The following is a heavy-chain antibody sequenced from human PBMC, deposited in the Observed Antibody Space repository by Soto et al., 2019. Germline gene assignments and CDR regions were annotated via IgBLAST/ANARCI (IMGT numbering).Heavy chain of an antibody. D-gene: IGHD3-16*02. CDR3: AKDQPYDYVWGSYRYDWFDP. CDR2: ISGSGGST. CDR1: GFTFSSYA. V-gene: IGHV3-23*01. J-gene: IGHJ5*02. Sequence: LRLSCAASGFTFSSYAMSWVRQAPGKGLEWVSAISGSGGSTYYADSVKGRFTISRDNSKNTLYLQMNSLRAEDTAVYYCAKDQPYDYVWGSYRYDWFDPWGQGTLVTVSS.